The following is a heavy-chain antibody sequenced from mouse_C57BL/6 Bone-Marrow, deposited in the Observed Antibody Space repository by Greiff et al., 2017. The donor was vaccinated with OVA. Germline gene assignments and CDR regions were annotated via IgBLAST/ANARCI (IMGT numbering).Heavy chain of an antibody. CDR3: ARGLLRSFAY. CDR1: GFTFSSYA. Sequence: EVKLMESGGGLVKPGGSLKLSCAASGFTFSSYAMSWVRQTPEKRLEWVATISDGGSYTYYPDNVKGRFTISRDNAKNNLYLQMSHLKSEDTAMYYCARGLLRSFAYWGQGTLVTVSA. CDR2: ISDGGSYT. D-gene: IGHD1-1*01. J-gene: IGHJ3*01. V-gene: IGHV5-4*03.